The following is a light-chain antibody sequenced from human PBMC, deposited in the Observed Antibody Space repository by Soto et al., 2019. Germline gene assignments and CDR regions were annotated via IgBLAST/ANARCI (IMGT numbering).Light chain of an antibody. Sequence: QSVLTQPASVSGSPGQSITISCTGTSSDVGGHDYVSWYQQHPGKAPKLIIYEVRNRPSGVSNCFSGSKSGNTASLTISGLQAEDEADYYCSSYSSTTLVFGTGTKVTVL. J-gene: IGLJ1*01. CDR1: SSDVGGHDY. CDR2: EVR. V-gene: IGLV2-14*01. CDR3: SSYSSTTLV.